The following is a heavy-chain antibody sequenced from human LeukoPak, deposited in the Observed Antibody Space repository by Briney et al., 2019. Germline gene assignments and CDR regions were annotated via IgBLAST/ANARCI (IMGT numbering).Heavy chain of an antibody. CDR1: EYKFTSYW. V-gene: IGHV5-51*01. CDR2: IYPGDSDA. CDR3: VRWRGEYYFDY. Sequence: GESLKISCKASEYKFTSYWIGWVRQMPGKGLEWLGIIYPGDSDARSSPSFQGQVTISADKSKTTVYLQWSSLEASDSAMYYCVRWRGEYYFDYWGQGTLVTVSS. D-gene: IGHD3-10*01. J-gene: IGHJ4*02.